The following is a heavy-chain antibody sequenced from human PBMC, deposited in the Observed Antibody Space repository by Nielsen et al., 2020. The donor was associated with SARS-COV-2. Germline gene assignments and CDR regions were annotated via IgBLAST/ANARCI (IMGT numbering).Heavy chain of an antibody. Sequence: SLKISCAASGFTFDDYAMHWVRQAPGKGLEWVSGISWNSGSIGYADSVKGRFTISRDNAKNSLYLQMNSLRAEDTALYYCALEDCSGGSCFLLWGRGTLVTVSS. D-gene: IGHD2-15*01. V-gene: IGHV3-9*01. CDR2: ISWNSGSI. CDR1: GFTFDDYA. CDR3: ALEDCSGGSCFLL. J-gene: IGHJ2*01.